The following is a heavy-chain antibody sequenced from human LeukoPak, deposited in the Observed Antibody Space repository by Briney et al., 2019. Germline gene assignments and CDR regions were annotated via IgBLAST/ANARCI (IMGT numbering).Heavy chain of an antibody. CDR2: ISSSSSTI. V-gene: IGHV3-48*04. D-gene: IGHD4/OR15-4a*01. CDR1: GFTFSSYS. J-gene: IGHJ4*02. CDR3: ARVMTMFDY. Sequence: GGSLRLSCAASGFTFSSYSMNWVRQAPGKGLEWVSYISSSSSTIYYADSVKGRFTISRDNAKNSLYLQMNSLRAEDTAVYNCARVMTMFDYWGQGTLVTVSS.